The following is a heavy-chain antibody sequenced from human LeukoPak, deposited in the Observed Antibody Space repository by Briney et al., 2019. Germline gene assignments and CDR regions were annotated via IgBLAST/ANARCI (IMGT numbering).Heavy chain of an antibody. D-gene: IGHD4-17*01. Sequence: GGSLRLSCAASGFTFSNYAMSWVRQAPGKGLEWVSTISDSGGGTYYADAVKGRFTIYRDNSRNTLYLQMNSQRPGHTALYYCAKDWTDHGASHAFDIWGEGTMVTVSS. V-gene: IGHV3-23*01. CDR2: ISDSGGGT. CDR3: AKDWTDHGASHAFDI. J-gene: IGHJ3*02. CDR1: GFTFSNYA.